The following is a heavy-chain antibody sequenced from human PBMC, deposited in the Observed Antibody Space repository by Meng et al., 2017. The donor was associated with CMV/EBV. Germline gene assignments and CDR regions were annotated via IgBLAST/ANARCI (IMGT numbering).Heavy chain of an antibody. CDR2: ISYDGSNK. V-gene: IGHV3-30-3*01. CDR3: ARDLYDFWSGLIAWWFDP. J-gene: IGHJ5*02. Sequence: TFSSYAMHWVRPAPGKGLEWVAVISYDGSNKYYADSVKGRFTISRDNSKNTLYLQMNSLRAEDTAVYYCARDLYDFWSGLIAWWFDPWGQGTLVTVSS. D-gene: IGHD3-3*01. CDR1: TFSSYA.